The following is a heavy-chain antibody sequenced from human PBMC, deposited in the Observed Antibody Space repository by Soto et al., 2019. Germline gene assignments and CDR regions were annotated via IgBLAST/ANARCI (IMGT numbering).Heavy chain of an antibody. Sequence: SETLSLTSTVSGGCISSYYGSWIRQPAGKGLEWIGRIYTSGSTNYNPSLKSRVTMSVDTSKNQFSLKLSSVTAADTAVYYCAGGRYCTNGVCLEGVYYWGQGTLGTVSS. D-gene: IGHD2-8*01. CDR3: AGGRYCTNGVCLEGVYY. CDR2: IYTSGST. J-gene: IGHJ4*02. V-gene: IGHV4-4*07. CDR1: GGCISSYY.